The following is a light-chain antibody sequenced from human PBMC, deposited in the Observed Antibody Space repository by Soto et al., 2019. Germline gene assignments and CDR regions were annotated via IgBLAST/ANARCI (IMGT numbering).Light chain of an antibody. V-gene: IGLV2-14*01. CDR2: EVS. J-gene: IGLJ1*01. Sequence: VLTQPASVSGSPGQSITISCTGTSSDIGTYNYVSWYQQHPGKAPKLIIYEVSNRPSGVSDRFSGSKSGNTASLTISGLQAEDEADYFCNSFISRTNRFVFGTGTKATVL. CDR1: SSDIGTYNY. CDR3: NSFISRTNRFV.